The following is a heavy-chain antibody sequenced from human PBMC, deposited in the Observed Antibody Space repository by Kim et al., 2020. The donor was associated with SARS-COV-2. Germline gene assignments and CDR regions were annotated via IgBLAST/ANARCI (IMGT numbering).Heavy chain of an antibody. J-gene: IGHJ3*02. V-gene: IGHV1-24*01. CDR2: FDPEDGET. Sequence: ASVKVSCKVSGYTLTELSMHWVRQAPGKGLEWIGGFDPEDGETIYAQKFQGRVTMTEDTSTDTAYMELSSLGSEDTAVYYCAIPSGSYSGDAFDIWGQGTMVTVSS. CDR1: GYTLTELS. D-gene: IGHD1-26*01. CDR3: AIPSGSYSGDAFDI.